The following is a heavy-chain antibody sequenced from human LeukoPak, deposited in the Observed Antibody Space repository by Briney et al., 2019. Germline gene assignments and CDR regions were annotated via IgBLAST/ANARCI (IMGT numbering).Heavy chain of an antibody. CDR2: IYSGGST. Sequence: GGSLRLSCAASGFTVSSNYMSWVRQAPGKGLEWVSVIYSGGSTYYADSVKGRFTISRDNSKNTLYLQMNSLRAEDTAVYYCAKDSPYYYDSSGSPLDYWGQGTLVTVSS. J-gene: IGHJ4*02. CDR1: GFTVSSNY. V-gene: IGHV3-66*01. CDR3: AKDSPYYYDSSGSPLDY. D-gene: IGHD3-22*01.